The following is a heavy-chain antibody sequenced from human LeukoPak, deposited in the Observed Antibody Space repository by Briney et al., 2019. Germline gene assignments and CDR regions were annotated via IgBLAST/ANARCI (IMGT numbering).Heavy chain of an antibody. CDR1: GYPFSNYD. CDR3: ARSRRGYYMDV. J-gene: IGHJ6*03. Sequence: SVKVSCKASGYPFSNYDVNWVRQATGQGLEWMAWMNPGSGDTGYAQKFQGRLTMSSNISMNTASMELRSLTSEDTAVYFCARSRRGYYMDVWGTGTPVTVSS. CDR2: MNPGSGDT. V-gene: IGHV1-8*01.